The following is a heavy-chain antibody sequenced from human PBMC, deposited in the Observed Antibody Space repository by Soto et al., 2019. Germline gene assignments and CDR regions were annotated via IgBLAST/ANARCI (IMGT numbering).Heavy chain of an antibody. CDR3: AKGSSSPGYNWFDP. D-gene: IGHD6-6*01. J-gene: IGHJ5*02. CDR1: GFTFSSYA. Sequence: EVQLLESGGGLVQPGGSLRLSCAASGFTFSSYAMSWVRQAPGKGLEWVSAISGSGGSTYYADSVKGRFTIARDNTKNTREPRINILSTEDTAVYYCAKGSSSPGYNWFDPWGQGTLVTVSS. CDR2: ISGSGGST. V-gene: IGHV3-23*01.